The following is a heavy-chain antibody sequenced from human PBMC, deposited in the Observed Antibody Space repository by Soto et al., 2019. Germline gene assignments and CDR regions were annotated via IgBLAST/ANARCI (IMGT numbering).Heavy chain of an antibody. CDR1: GFTFSSYA. J-gene: IGHJ4*02. V-gene: IGHV3-23*01. Sequence: GGSLRLSCAASGFTFSSYAMSWVRQAPGKGLEWVSAISGSGGSTYYADSVKGRFTISRDNSKNTLYLQMNSLRAEDTAVYYCAKGAYYDFWSGYYTGSYYFDYWGQGTLVTVSS. CDR2: ISGSGGST. CDR3: AKGAYYDFWSGYYTGSYYFDY. D-gene: IGHD3-3*01.